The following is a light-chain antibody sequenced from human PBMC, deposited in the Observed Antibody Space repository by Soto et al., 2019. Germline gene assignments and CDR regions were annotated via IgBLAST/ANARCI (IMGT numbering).Light chain of an antibody. J-gene: IGLJ3*02. CDR2: DNS. CDR3: QSYDSSLSGWV. CDR1: SSNIGAGQD. Sequence: QSVLTQPPSVAGAPGQRVTISCTGSSSNIGAGQDVHWYQQVPGTAPKLLIYDNSNRPSGVPDRFSGAKSGTSASLAITGLQAEDEADYYCQSYDSSLSGWVFGGGTKLTVL. V-gene: IGLV1-40*01.